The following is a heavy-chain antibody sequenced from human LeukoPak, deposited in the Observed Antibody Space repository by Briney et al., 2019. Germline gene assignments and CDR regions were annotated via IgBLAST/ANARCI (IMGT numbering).Heavy chain of an antibody. Sequence: SETLSLTCTVSGGSISSSTYYWGWIRQPPGKGLEWIGSINYSGNTYYNPSLKSRVTISVDMSKNQLSLKLSSMTATDTAVYYCARRRGAVAGTDFDYWGQGTLVTVSS. CDR3: ARRRGAVAGTDFDY. CDR1: GGSISSSTYY. V-gene: IGHV4-39*01. J-gene: IGHJ4*02. D-gene: IGHD6-19*01. CDR2: INYSGNT.